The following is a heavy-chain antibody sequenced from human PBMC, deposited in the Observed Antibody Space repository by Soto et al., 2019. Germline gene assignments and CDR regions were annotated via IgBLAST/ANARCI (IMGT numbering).Heavy chain of an antibody. J-gene: IGHJ3*02. D-gene: IGHD3-22*01. CDR2: ISAYNGNT. Sequence: GPVKVSCKASGYTFTSYGISWVRQAPGQGLEWMGWISAYNGNTNYAQKLQGRVTMTTDTSTSTAYMELRSLRSDDTAVYYCARDNYDSSGYYSDAFDIWGQGTMVTVSS. CDR3: ARDNYDSSGYYSDAFDI. V-gene: IGHV1-18*04. CDR1: GYTFTSYG.